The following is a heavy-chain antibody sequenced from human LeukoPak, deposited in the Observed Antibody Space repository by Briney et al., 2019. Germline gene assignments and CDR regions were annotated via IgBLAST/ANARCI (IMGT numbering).Heavy chain of an antibody. D-gene: IGHD2-15*01. CDR2: IKQDGGEK. Sequence: GGSLRLSCAASGFTFSSYWMSRVRQAPGKGLEWVANIKQDGGEKYYVDSVKGRFTISRDNAKNSLYLQMNSLRAEDTAVYYCARVVVVAATRCWFDPWGQGTLVTVSS. J-gene: IGHJ5*02. V-gene: IGHV3-7*01. CDR1: GFTFSSYW. CDR3: ARVVVVAATRCWFDP.